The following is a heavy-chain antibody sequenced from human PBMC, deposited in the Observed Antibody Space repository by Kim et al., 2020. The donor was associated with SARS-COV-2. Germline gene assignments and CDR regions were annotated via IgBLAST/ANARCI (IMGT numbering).Heavy chain of an antibody. CDR2: IFSGGNT. CDR1: GYTVTYSY. D-gene: IGHD2-21*01. J-gene: IGHJ5*01. V-gene: IGHV3-53*01. Sequence: GGSLRLSCAASGYTVTYSYMGWVRQAPGKGLEWVSSIFSGGNTTYAASVKGRLIISRDHNKNTMYLQINSVRAEDTAAYYCATDVFYCGAGSFLNW. CDR3: ATDVFYCGAGSFLNW.